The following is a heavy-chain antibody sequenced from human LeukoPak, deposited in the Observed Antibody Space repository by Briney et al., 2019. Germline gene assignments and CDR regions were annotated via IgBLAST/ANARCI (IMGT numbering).Heavy chain of an antibody. D-gene: IGHD6-13*01. CDR1: GFTFSSYA. J-gene: IGHJ4*02. V-gene: IGHV3-23*01. Sequence: PGGSLRLSCAASGFTFSSYAMSWVRQAPGKGLEWVSAISGSGGSTYYADSVKDRFTISRDNSKNTLYLQMNSLRAEDTAVYYCAKDSEHLVRRGSFDYWGQGTLVTVSS. CDR3: AKDSEHLVRRGSFDY. CDR2: ISGSGGST.